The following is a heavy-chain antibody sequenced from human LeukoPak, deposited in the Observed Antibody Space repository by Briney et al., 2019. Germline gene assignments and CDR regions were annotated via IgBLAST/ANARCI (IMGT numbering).Heavy chain of an antibody. CDR1: GFTFSSYA. CDR2: ISYDGSNK. J-gene: IGHJ6*02. V-gene: IGHV3-30-3*01. CDR3: AKGADYYYYGMDV. Sequence: GRSLRLSCAASGFTFSSYAMHWVRQAPGKGLEWVAVISYDGSNKYYADSVKGRFTISRDNSKNSLYLQMNSLRTEDTALYYCAKGADYYYYGMDVWGQGTTVTVSS.